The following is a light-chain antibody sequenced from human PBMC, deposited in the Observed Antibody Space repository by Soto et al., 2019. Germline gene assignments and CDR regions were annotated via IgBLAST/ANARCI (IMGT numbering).Light chain of an antibody. J-gene: IGKJ2*01. Sequence: EIVLTQSPGTLSLSPGERATLSCRASQSVSSSYLAWYQQKPGQAPRLLIYGASSRATGIPHRFSGSGSGTDFTLTISRLEPEDFAVYYCQQYGSSPYTFGQGTKREIK. CDR1: QSVSSSY. CDR3: QQYGSSPYT. CDR2: GAS. V-gene: IGKV3-20*01.